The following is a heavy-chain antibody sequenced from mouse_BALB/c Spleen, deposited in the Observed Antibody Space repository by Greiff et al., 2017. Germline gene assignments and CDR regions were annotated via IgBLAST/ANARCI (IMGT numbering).Heavy chain of an antibody. Sequence: VQLQQPGAELVKPGASVKLSCKASGYTFTSYWMHWVKQRPGQGLEWIGEINPSNGRTNYNEKFKSKATLTVDKSSSTAYMQLSSLTSEDSAVYYGARGVWPYYYGSIPHFDYWGQGTTLTVSS. CDR1: GYTFTSYW. J-gene: IGHJ2*01. V-gene: IGHV1S81*02. CDR2: INPSNGRT. CDR3: ARGVWPYYYGSIPHFDY. D-gene: IGHD1-1*01.